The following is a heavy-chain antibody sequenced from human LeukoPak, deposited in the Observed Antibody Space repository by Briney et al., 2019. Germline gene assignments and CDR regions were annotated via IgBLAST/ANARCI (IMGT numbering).Heavy chain of an antibody. CDR2: VFHSGST. CDR3: ARDAYDHSDY. J-gene: IGHJ4*02. Sequence: PSETLSLTCAVSGYSISSGYHWGWIRQPPGKGLEWIGSVFHSGSTYYNPSLESRVTVSVDTSLNQFYLKVSSVTAADTAVYYCARDAYDHSDYWGQGTLVTVSS. D-gene: IGHD3-16*01. V-gene: IGHV4-38-2*02. CDR1: GYSISSGYH.